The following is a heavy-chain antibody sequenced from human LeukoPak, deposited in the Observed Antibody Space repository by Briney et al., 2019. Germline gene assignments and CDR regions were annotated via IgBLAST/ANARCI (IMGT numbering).Heavy chain of an antibody. V-gene: IGHV4-30-4*01. CDR2: IYYSGST. D-gene: IGHD2-15*01. Sequence: SETLSLTCTVSGGSISSGDYYWSWIRQPPGKGLEWIGYIYYSGSTYYNPSLKSRVTISVDTSKNQFSLKLSSVTAADTAVYYCATLYCSGGSCFSAPFRYWGQGTLVTVSS. J-gene: IGHJ4*02. CDR1: GGSISSGDYY. CDR3: ATLYCSGGSCFSAPFRY.